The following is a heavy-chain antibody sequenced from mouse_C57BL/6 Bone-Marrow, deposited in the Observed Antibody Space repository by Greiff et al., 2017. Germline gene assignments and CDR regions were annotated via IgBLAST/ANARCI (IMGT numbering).Heavy chain of an antibody. J-gene: IGHJ4*01. Sequence: EVKLQESGAELVRPGASVKLSCTASGFNIKDDYMHWVKQRPEQGLEWIGWLDPENGDTEYASKFQGKATITADTSSNTAYLQLSSLTSEDTAVYYCTTFSDVYFLMDYWGQGTSVTVSS. V-gene: IGHV14-4*01. CDR1: GFNIKDDY. CDR3: TTFSDVYFLMDY. CDR2: LDPENGDT. D-gene: IGHD2-3*01.